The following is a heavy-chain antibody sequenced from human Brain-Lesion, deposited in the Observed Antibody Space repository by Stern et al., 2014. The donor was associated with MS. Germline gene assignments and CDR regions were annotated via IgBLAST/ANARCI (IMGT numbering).Heavy chain of an antibody. CDR2: LSWNSGTI. Sequence: VQLGQSGGDLVQPGRSLRLSCAAFGFTFDDYAMHWVRQAPGKGLEWVAGLSWNSGTIGYADSVKGRFTTSRDNAYSSLYLQMNSLRPEDTALYYCARDITGSSAYFAYWGQGTLVTVSS. CDR1: GFTFDDYA. V-gene: IGHV3-9*01. J-gene: IGHJ4*02. D-gene: IGHD1-14*01. CDR3: ARDITGSSAYFAY.